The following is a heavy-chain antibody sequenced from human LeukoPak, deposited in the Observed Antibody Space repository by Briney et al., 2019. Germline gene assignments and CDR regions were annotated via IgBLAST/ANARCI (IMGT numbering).Heavy chain of an antibody. CDR2: IAYDGNNT. CDR1: GFIFSDYG. CDR3: AKTGMLRRVGYLDV. Sequence: PGGSLRLSCVASGFIFSDYGIQWVRQAPGKGLEWVAAIAYDGNNTYYGDSVRGRFTISRDNSKKMVYLEMNSLRVEDTAVYYCAKTGMLRRVGYLDVWGKGTAVIVSS. D-gene: IGHD1-1*01. J-gene: IGHJ6*04. V-gene: IGHV3-30*18.